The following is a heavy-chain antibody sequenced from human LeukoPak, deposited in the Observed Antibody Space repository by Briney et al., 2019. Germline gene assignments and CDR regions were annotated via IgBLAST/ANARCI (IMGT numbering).Heavy chain of an antibody. CDR3: ARGRDIVLMVYWNWFDP. Sequence: ASVKVSCKASGYTFTSYYMHWLRQAPGQGLEWMGIINPSGGSTSYAQKFQGRVTMTRDTSTSTVYMELSSLRSEDTAVYYCARGRDIVLMVYWNWFDPWGQGTLVTVSS. D-gene: IGHD2-8*01. J-gene: IGHJ5*02. CDR2: INPSGGST. V-gene: IGHV1-46*01. CDR1: GYTFTSYY.